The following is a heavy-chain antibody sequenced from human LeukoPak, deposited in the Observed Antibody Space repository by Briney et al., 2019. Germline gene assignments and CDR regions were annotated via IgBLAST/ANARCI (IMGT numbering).Heavy chain of an antibody. Sequence: SVKVSCKASGYTFTSYGISWVRQAPGQGLEWMGGIIPIFGTANYAQKFQGRVTITADKSTSTAYMELSSLRSEDTAVYYCATLQGYDILTGYYYYYYYMDVWGKGTTVTVSS. CDR2: IIPIFGTA. CDR1: GYTFTSYG. D-gene: IGHD3-9*01. CDR3: ATLQGYDILTGYYYYYYYMDV. V-gene: IGHV1-69*06. J-gene: IGHJ6*03.